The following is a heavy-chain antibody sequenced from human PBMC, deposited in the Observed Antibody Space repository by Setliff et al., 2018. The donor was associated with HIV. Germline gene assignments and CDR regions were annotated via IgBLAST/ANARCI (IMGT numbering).Heavy chain of an antibody. Sequence: GGSLRLSCTVSGFPFDIFAMSWVRQAPGKGLEWVSALNSADGGTYYADSVKGRFTISRDNSKATLYLQMNNLRAEDTAVYYCAREDSSWYGSLDYWGQGTPVTVSS. J-gene: IGHJ4*02. D-gene: IGHD6-13*01. V-gene: IGHV3-23*01. CDR2: LNSADGGT. CDR1: GFPFDIFA. CDR3: AREDSSWYGSLDY.